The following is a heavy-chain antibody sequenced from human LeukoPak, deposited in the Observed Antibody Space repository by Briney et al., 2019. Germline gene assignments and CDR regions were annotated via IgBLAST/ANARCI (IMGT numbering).Heavy chain of an antibody. CDR3: ARETIFGVVDL. V-gene: IGHV4-59*01. Sequence: SETLSLTCTVFGGSISSYYWSWIRQPPGKGLEWIGYIYYSGSTNYNPSLKSRVTISVDTSKNQFSLKLSSVTAADTAVYYCARETIFGVVDLWGQGTLVTVSS. CDR1: GGSISSYY. CDR2: IYYSGST. J-gene: IGHJ4*02. D-gene: IGHD3-3*01.